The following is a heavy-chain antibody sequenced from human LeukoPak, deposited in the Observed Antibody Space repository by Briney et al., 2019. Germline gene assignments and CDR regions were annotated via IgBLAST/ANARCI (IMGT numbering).Heavy chain of an antibody. D-gene: IGHD3-9*01. Sequence: PSETLSLTCAVYGGSFSGYYWSWIRQPPGKGLEWIGEINHSGSTNYNPSLKSRVTISVDTSKNQFSLKLSSVTAADTAVYYCARGKGDWYRPFDYWGQGTLVTVSS. CDR3: ARGKGDWYRPFDY. J-gene: IGHJ4*02. CDR2: INHSGST. V-gene: IGHV4-34*01. CDR1: GGSFSGYY.